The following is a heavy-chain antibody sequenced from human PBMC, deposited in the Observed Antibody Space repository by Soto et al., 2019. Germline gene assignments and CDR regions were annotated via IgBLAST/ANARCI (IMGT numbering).Heavy chain of an antibody. V-gene: IGHV3-23*01. D-gene: IGHD6-13*01. J-gene: IGHJ4*02. CDR1: GFTFSISS. CDR2: ISGSGGTT. CDR3: EMGLAAAGQFDY. Sequence: PWESXSLSCSSSGFTFSISSMIWFRQAPGKGLEWVSAISGSGGTTYYADSVKGRFTISRYNSKKKLYLLLNSLRAEDTAVYYCEMGLAAAGQFDYWGQGTMVTVYS.